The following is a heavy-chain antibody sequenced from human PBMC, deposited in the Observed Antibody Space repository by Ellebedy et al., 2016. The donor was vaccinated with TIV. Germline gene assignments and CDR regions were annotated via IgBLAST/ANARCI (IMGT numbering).Heavy chain of an antibody. V-gene: IGHV4-59*01. J-gene: IGHJ4*02. Sequence: SETLSLPXSVSGGSMSPYYWNWIRQPPGMGLEWLGCIYHTGGTNYNPSLESRITISLDTSKNQFSLRLTSVTAADTAVDYCAREQWQGTWGQGTLVTVSS. CDR1: GGSMSPYY. D-gene: IGHD6-19*01. CDR2: IYHTGGT. CDR3: AREQWQGT.